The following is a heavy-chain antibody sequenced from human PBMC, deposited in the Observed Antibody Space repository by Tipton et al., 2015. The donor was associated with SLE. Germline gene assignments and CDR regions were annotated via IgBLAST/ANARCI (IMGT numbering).Heavy chain of an antibody. CDR1: GFTFSSYA. D-gene: IGHD6-13*01. CDR3: ARDSSSCPDY. Sequence: SLRLSCAASGFTFSSYAMSWVRQAPGKGLEWVSAISGSGGSTYYADSVKGRFTISRDNSKNTLYLQMNSLRTEDTAVYYCARDSSSCPDYWGQGTLVTVSS. J-gene: IGHJ4*02. CDR2: ISGSGGST. V-gene: IGHV3-23*01.